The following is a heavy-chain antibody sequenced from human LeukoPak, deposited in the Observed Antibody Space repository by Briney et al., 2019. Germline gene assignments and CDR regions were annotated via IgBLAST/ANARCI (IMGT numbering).Heavy chain of an antibody. CDR1: GVSISSISYY. V-gene: IGHV4-39*07. CDR2: INHSGST. J-gene: IGHJ4*02. Sequence: SETLSLTCTVSGVSISSISYYWGWIRQPPGKGLEWIGEINHSGSTNYNPSLKSRVTISVDTSKNQFSLKLSSVTAADTAVYYCARARHIVVVPAAKKYYFDYWGQGTLVTVSS. CDR3: ARARHIVVVPAAKKYYFDY. D-gene: IGHD2-2*01.